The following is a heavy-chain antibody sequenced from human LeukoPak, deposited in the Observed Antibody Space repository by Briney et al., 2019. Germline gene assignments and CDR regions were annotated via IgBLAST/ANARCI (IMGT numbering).Heavy chain of an antibody. V-gene: IGHV3-33*01. CDR1: GFTFSSYG. CDR2: IWYDGSNK. D-gene: IGHD1-1*01. Sequence: GRSLRLSCAASGFTFSSYGMHWVRQAPGKGLEWVAVIWYDGSNKYYADSVKGRFTISRDNSKNTLYLQMSGLRAEDTAVYFCATANWFSFDFWGQGTLVTVSS. CDR3: ATANWFSFDF. J-gene: IGHJ4*02.